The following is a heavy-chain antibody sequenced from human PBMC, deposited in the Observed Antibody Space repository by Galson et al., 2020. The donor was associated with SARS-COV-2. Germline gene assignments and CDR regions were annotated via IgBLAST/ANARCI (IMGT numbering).Heavy chain of an antibody. J-gene: IGHJ4*02. Sequence: ASVKVSCKASEHLFTAYYMHWVRQAPGQGLEWMGWINPNSGGTNYAQKFQDWVTMTRDTSTSTVYMEMRRLRSDDTAVYFCARESSGRSFDYWGQGTLLTVSS. D-gene: IGHD6-19*01. CDR2: INPNSGGT. CDR1: EHLFTAYY. CDR3: ARESSGRSFDY. V-gene: IGHV1-2*04.